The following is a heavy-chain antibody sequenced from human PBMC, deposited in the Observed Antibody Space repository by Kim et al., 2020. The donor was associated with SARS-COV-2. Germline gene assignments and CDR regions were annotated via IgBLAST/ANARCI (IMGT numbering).Heavy chain of an antibody. V-gene: IGHV3-30-3*01. J-gene: IGHJ3*02. CDR1: GFTFSSYA. CDR2: ISYDGSNK. D-gene: IGHD1-1*01. CDR3: ARWKAFDI. Sequence: GGSLRLSCAASGFTFSSYAMHWVRQAPGKGLEWVAVISYDGSNKYYADSVKGRFTISRDNSKNTLYLQMNSLRAEDTAVYYFARWKAFDIWGQGTMVTVSS.